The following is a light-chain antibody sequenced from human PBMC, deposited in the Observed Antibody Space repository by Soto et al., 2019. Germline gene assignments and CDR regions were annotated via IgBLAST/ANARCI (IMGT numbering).Light chain of an antibody. CDR3: QHYNYWPYT. CDR1: QTIDNT. J-gene: IGKJ2*01. CDR2: DAS. Sequence: EIVMTQSPATLSLSPGERATLSCRTSQTIDNTLAGYQRKPGRAARLLICDASTRAIGVRAGFGGSGSGTDFTLTISSLQSEVFAVYYCQHYNYWPYTFGQGTKVDIK. V-gene: IGKV3-15*01.